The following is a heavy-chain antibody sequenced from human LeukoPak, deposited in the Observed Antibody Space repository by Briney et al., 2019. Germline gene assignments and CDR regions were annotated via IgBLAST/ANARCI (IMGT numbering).Heavy chain of an antibody. J-gene: IGHJ4*02. CDR2: IWEDGSHI. D-gene: IGHD6-19*01. Sequence: ARTSLRLSCAASGFTFSSYGMHWVRQAPEKGLEWVAGIWEDGSHIHYADSVKGRFTISRDNSKNTLYLQMDSLRAEDTAVYYCARVGYNSGWYEYWGQGTLVTVSS. CDR3: ARVGYNSGWYEY. CDR1: GFTFSSYG. V-gene: IGHV3-33*01.